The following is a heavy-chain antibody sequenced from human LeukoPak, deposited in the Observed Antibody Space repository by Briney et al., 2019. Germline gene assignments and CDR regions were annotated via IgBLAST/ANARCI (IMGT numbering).Heavy chain of an antibody. CDR1: GYTFTNYY. CDR3: ARDGVYSRNFDAFDI. V-gene: IGHV1-2*02. CDR2: INPSSGGT. Sequence: ASVKVPCKASGYTFTNYYMHWVRQAPGQGREWMGWINPSSGGTDYAQRFQGRVTMTRDTSISTAYMELNSLKSDDTAVYYCARDGVYSRNFDAFDIWGQGTMVTVSS. D-gene: IGHD6-13*01. J-gene: IGHJ3*02.